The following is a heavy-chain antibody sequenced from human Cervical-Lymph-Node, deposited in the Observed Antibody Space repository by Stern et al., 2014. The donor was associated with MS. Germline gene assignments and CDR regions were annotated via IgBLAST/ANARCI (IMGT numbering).Heavy chain of an antibody. CDR2: IIPIFGTT. J-gene: IGHJ5*02. CDR3: ATEVGGDPNWFDP. D-gene: IGHD2-21*02. Sequence: VQLLESGVEVKRPGSSVKVSCKASGGSFSTYPISWVRQAPGQGLEWMGRIIPIFGTTKYAQKFQGRVTMTADEATGTAYVELNRLRSEDTAVYYCATEVGGDPNWFDPWGQGTLVTVAS. V-gene: IGHV1-69*01. CDR1: GGSFSTYP.